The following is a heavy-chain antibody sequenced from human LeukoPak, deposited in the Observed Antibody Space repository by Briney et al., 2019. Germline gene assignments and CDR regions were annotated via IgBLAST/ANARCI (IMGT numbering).Heavy chain of an antibody. CDR2: ISNSCDRT. D-gene: IGHD2-2*01. Sequence: GGSLRLSCAASGFTFSNYDMTWVRQAPGKGLEWVSVISNSCDRTYYADSVKGRFTIFRDNSKNTLFLQMNSLRAEDTAVYYCAKDGGRYCSSTSCYGPAEYYYYGMDVWGQGTTVTVSS. CDR3: AKDGGRYCSSTSCYGPAEYYYYGMDV. V-gene: IGHV3-23*01. CDR1: GFTFSNYD. J-gene: IGHJ6*02.